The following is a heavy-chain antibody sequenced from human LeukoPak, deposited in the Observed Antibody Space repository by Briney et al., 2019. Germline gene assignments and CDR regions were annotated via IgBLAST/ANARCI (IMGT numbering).Heavy chain of an antibody. D-gene: IGHD6-13*01. J-gene: IGHJ6*03. CDR3: ANLYSSRYYYMDV. CDR1: GFTFSSYA. Sequence: QPGGSLRLSCAASGFTFSSYAMSWVRQAPGKGLEWVSAISGSGGSTYYADSVKGRFTISRDNSKNTLYLQMNSLRAEDTAVYYCANLYSSRYYYMDVWGKGTTVTVSS. V-gene: IGHV3-23*01. CDR2: ISGSGGST.